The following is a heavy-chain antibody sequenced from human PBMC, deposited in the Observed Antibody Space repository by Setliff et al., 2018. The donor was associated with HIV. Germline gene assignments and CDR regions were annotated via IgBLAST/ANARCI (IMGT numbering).Heavy chain of an antibody. J-gene: IGHJ4*02. CDR1: GGSISSSTYY. CDR2: IYYSGST. Sequence: TVSGGSISSSTYYWGWIRQPPGKGLEWIGTIYYSGSTYYNPSLKSRLTISVDTSKNQFSLKLSSVTAADTAVYYCARRDGYSYGFYFDYWGQGTLVTVSS. V-gene: IGHV4-39*01. D-gene: IGHD5-18*01. CDR3: ARRDGYSYGFYFDY.